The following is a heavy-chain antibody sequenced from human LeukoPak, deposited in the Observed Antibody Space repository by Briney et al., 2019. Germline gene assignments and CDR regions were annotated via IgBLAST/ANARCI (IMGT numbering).Heavy chain of an antibody. Sequence: ASVKVSCKASGYTFTSYYMHWVRQAPGQGLEWMGIINPSGGSTSYAQKFQGRVTMTRDTSTSTVYMELSSLRSEDTAVYYCARGYSSGWEYNRFDPWGQGTLVTVSS. D-gene: IGHD6-19*01. V-gene: IGHV1-46*01. CDR3: ARGYSSGWEYNRFDP. CDR1: GYTFTSYY. CDR2: INPSGGST. J-gene: IGHJ5*02.